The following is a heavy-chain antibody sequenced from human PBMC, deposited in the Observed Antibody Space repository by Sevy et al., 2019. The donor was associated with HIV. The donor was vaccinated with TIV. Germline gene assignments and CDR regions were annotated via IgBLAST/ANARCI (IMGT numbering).Heavy chain of an antibody. D-gene: IGHD4-17*01. CDR2: ISGSGGST. J-gene: IGHJ6*03. CDR1: GFTFSSYA. V-gene: IGHV3-23*01. CDR3: AYKTGLDYGDYYYYMDA. Sequence: GGSLRLSCAASGFTFSSYAMSWVRQAPGKGLEWVSAISGSGGSTYYADSVKGRFTISRDNSKNTLYLQMNSLRAEDTAVYYCAYKTGLDYGDYYYYMDAWGKGTTVTVSS.